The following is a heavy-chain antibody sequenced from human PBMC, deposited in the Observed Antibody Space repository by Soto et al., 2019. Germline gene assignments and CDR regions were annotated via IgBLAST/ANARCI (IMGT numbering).Heavy chain of an antibody. J-gene: IGHJ4*02. D-gene: IGHD2-2*01. CDR3: AARIIYCATTTCYLV. CDR2: FDPEDGEA. V-gene: IGHV1-24*01. CDR1: GYMFTEFS. Sequence: GASAKVSCKVSGYMFTEFSMHWVRQTPGKGLEWMGAFDPEDGEAIYAQKFQGRLTVTADTSTDTSYMELSSLGFDDTAVYYCAARIIYCATTTCYLVWGQGTQVTVSS.